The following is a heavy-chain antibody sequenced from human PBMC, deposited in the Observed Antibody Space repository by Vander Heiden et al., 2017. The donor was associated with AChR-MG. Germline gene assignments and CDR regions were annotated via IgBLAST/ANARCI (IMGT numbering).Heavy chain of an antibody. CDR2: ISYDGSNK. J-gene: IGHJ6*02. D-gene: IGHD3-10*01. V-gene: IGHV3-30-3*01. CDR1: GFTFSSYV. CDR3: ARNARGVLTYYYYYGMDV. Sequence: QVQLVESGGGVVQPGRSLRLSCEASGFTFSSYVMNWVRQAPGKGLEWVAVISYDGSNKYYAGSVKGRFTISRDNSKNTLYLQMNSLRAEDTAVYYCARNARGVLTYYYYYGMDVWGQGTTVTVSS.